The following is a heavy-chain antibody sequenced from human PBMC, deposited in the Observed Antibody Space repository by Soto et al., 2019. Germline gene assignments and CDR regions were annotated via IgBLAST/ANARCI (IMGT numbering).Heavy chain of an antibody. Sequence: GGSLRLSCAASGFSFSTYLISWVRQAPGKGLEWVANIKQGGNEKFYVDSVKGRFTISRDNDKKSLYLQMDSLRVEDTAVYYCVGALTYEVPYYYYGMDVWGQGTTVTVSS. J-gene: IGHJ6*02. V-gene: IGHV3-7*01. CDR2: IKQGGNEK. CDR1: GFSFSTYL. D-gene: IGHD3-16*01. CDR3: VGALTYEVPYYYYGMDV.